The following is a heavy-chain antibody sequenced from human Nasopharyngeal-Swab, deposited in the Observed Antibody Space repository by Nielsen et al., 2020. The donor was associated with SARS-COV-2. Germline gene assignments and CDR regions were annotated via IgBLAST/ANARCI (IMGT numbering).Heavy chain of an antibody. V-gene: IGHV3-21*01. CDR3: ARTAAFCGGNCYSEYFQH. CDR1: GFPFSTYT. J-gene: IGHJ1*01. Sequence: GESLKISCAASGFPFSTYTMNWVRQAPGKGLAWVSSISGSSTYIWYADSVKGRFTISRDNAKNSLFLQMNNLRADDTAIYYCARTAAFCGGNCYSEYFQHWGQGTPVTVSS. D-gene: IGHD2-21*02. CDR2: ISGSSTYI.